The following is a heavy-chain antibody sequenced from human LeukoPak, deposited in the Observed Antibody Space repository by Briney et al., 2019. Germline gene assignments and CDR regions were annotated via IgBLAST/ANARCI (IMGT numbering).Heavy chain of an antibody. V-gene: IGHV4-34*01. J-gene: IGHJ4*02. CDR2: INHSGST. Sequence: GSLRLSCAASGFYFANYAMSWVRQPPGKGLEWIGEINHSGSTNYNPSLKSRVTISVDTSKNQFSLKLSSVTAADTAVYYCARLGPAAYFDYWGQGTLVTVSS. CDR1: GFYFANYA. CDR3: ARLGPAAYFDY. D-gene: IGHD2-15*01.